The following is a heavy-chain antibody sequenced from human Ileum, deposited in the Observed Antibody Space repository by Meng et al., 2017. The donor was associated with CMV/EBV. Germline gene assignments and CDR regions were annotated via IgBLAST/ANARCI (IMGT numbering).Heavy chain of an antibody. CDR1: GGTFNHYV. D-gene: IGHD3-22*01. CDR2: IIPISTTA. Sequence: SGGTFNHYVLSWVRQAPGQGLEWMGGIIPISTTANYARKFQGRLTITTDESTSTAYMELSSLRSEDTAVYYCARDPYYYDSSGDYFSFWGQGTLVTV. V-gene: IGHV1-69*05. CDR3: ARDPYYYDSSGDYFSF. J-gene: IGHJ4*02.